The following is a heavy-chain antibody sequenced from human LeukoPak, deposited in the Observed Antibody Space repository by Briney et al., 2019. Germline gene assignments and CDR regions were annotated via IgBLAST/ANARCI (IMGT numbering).Heavy chain of an antibody. Sequence: SETLSLTCTVSGGSISSYYWSWIRQPPGKGLEWIGSIYFSGGTYYNASLKSRVTISVDTSKNQFSLKLSSVTAADTAVYYCARRKVGATRGFDYWGQGTLVTVSS. CDR1: GGSISSYY. CDR2: IYFSGGT. V-gene: IGHV4-59*04. D-gene: IGHD1-26*01. CDR3: ARRKVGATRGFDY. J-gene: IGHJ4*02.